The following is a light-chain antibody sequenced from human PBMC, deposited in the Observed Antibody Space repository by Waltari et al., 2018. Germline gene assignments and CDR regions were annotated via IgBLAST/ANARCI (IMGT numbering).Light chain of an antibody. CDR2: DAA. J-gene: IGKJ2*01. CDR3: HQRSNWPPT. CDR1: QSASFF. Sequence: ELVFTQSPVTLSLSPGQRATHSCRASQSASFFLAWYQHRPGQAPRLLIDDAANRATGIPARFSGSGSGTDFTITISSLEPEDFACYYFHQRSNWPPTFGQGTKLVIK. V-gene: IGKV3-11*01.